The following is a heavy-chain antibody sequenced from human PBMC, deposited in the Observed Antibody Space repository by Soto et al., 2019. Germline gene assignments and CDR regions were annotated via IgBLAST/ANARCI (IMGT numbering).Heavy chain of an antibody. CDR1: RDTFTSYY. CDR3: AKERGSNSLHPSYNWFGT. D-gene: IGHD6-13*01. J-gene: IGHJ5*02. V-gene: IGHV1-46*01. CDR2: INPHGGST. Sequence: GASVKVSCKAPRDTFTSYYINWVRQAPGQGLEWIGVINPHGGSTVYAQKFQGRVTMTRDTSASTVYMELSSLRSDDTAVYFCAKERGSNSLHPSYNWFGTWGQGTLVTVSS.